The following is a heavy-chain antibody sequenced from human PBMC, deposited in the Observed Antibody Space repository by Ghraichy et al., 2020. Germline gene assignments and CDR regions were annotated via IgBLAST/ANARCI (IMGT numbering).Heavy chain of an antibody. D-gene: IGHD3-10*01. CDR2: ISSDGSNI. J-gene: IGHJ2*01. Sequence: GGSLRLSCAASGFTFSSFAIRWVRQTPGKGLEWVAVISSDGSNIYYADSATGRFTISRDNSKNALYLQMNSLRAEDTAMYSCARALVRGFWYFDLWGRGTLVTVSS. V-gene: IGHV3-30*04. CDR3: ARALVRGFWYFDL. CDR1: GFTFSSFA.